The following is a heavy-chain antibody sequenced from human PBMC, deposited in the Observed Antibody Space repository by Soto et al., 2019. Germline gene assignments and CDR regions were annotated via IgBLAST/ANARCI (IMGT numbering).Heavy chain of an antibody. V-gene: IGHV1-46*01. J-gene: IGHJ5*02. Sequence: ASVKVFCTAYGYTFTDYYIRWVRQAPGQGLEWMGLVKSSGGGTAYAQDFQGRVTMTRDTSTSTVYMEVSSLRSEDTAVYYCARGPVVVVAATGNFDPWGQGTLVTVSS. CDR1: GYTFTDYY. CDR3: ARGPVVVVAATGNFDP. CDR2: VKSSGGGT. D-gene: IGHD2-15*01.